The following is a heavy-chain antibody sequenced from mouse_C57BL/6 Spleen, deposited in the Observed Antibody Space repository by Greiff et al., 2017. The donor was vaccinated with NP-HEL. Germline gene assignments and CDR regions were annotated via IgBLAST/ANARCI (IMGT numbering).Heavy chain of an antibody. CDR2: IYPGDGDT. CDR1: GYAFSSSW. V-gene: IGHV1-82*01. J-gene: IGHJ1*03. Sequence: QVQLQQSGPELVKPGASVKISCKASGYAFSSSWMNWVKQRPGKGLEWIGRIYPGDGDTNYNGKFKGKATLTADKSSSTAYMQLSSLTSEDSAVYFCARSSTTVVDWYFDVWGTGTTVTVSS. D-gene: IGHD1-1*01. CDR3: ARSSTTVVDWYFDV.